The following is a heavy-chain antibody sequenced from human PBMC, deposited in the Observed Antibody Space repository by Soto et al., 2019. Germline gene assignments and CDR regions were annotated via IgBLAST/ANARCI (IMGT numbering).Heavy chain of an antibody. CDR2: ISKSDYT. D-gene: IGHD2-2*01. CDR3: AREDSIIIPAVSDF. J-gene: IGHJ4*02. CDR1: GFAFNNYG. Sequence: GGSLRLSCTVSGFAFNNYGINCVRQAPGKGLEWVSSISKSDYTYYSDSVKGRFTISRDNAKNSVSLKMNTLRVEDTAVYYCAREDSIIIPAVSDFWGQGTLVTVSS. V-gene: IGHV3-21*01.